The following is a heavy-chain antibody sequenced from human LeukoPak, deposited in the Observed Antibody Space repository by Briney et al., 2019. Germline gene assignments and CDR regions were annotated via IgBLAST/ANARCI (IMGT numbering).Heavy chain of an antibody. CDR1: GYTFTSYY. J-gene: IGHJ6*04. V-gene: IGHV1-46*01. D-gene: IGHD3-3*01. CDR2: INPSGGST. Sequence: GASVKVSCKASGYTFTSYYMHWVRQAPGQGLEWMGIINPSGGSTSYAQKFQGRVTMTRDMSTSTVYMELSSLRSEDTAVYYCARDWYYDFWSGYSLDVWGKGTTVTVSS. CDR3: ARDWYYDFWSGYSLDV.